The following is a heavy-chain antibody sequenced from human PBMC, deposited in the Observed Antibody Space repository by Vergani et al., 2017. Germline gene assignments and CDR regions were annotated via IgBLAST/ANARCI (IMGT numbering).Heavy chain of an antibody. CDR3: ARSITAAMFDY. V-gene: IGHV4-59*01. Sequence: QVQLQESGPGLVKPPGTLSLTCTVSGGSISSYYWSWIRQPPGKGLEWIGYIYYSGSTNYNPSLKSRVTISVDTSKNQFSLKLSSVTAADTAVYYCARSITAAMFDYWGQGTLVTVSS. CDR1: GGSISSYY. J-gene: IGHJ4*02. CDR2: IYYSGST. D-gene: IGHD2-2*01.